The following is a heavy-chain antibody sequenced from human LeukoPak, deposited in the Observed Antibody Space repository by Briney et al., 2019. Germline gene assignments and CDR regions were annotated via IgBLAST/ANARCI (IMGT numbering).Heavy chain of an antibody. CDR2: IKQDGSDK. D-gene: IGHD1-26*01. CDR3: ASGWAQMDV. Sequence: GGSLRLSCGVSGFTFSSYWMNWVRQAPGKGLEWVANIKQDGSDKYYVDSVKGRFTISRDNAKNSLYLQMNSLRAEDTAVYYCASGWAQMDVWGQGTTVTVSS. J-gene: IGHJ6*02. CDR1: GFTFSSYW. V-gene: IGHV3-7*01.